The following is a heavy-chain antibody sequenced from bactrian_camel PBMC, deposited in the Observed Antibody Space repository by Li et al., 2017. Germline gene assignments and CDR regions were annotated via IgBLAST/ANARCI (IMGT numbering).Heavy chain of an antibody. J-gene: IGHJ4*01. D-gene: IGHD1*01. CDR2: ICDGDT. Sequence: HVQLVESGGGSVQDGGSLRLSCVVSVHGTGNYCAGWFRQAPEKEREGVAAICDGDTAYADSMKDRFTISKNKDKDTLNLQMSSLKAEDTAMYYCAASPLYNLGSRLYVLRGHKAHNFWGQGTQVTVS. V-gene: IGHV3S55*01. CDR1: VHGTGNYC. CDR3: AASPLYNLGSRLYVLRGHKAHNF.